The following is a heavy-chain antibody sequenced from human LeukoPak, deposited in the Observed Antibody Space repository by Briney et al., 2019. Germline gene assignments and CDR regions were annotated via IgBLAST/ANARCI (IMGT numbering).Heavy chain of an antibody. D-gene: IGHD3-10*01. V-gene: IGHV3-23*01. Sequence: PGGSLRLSCAASGFTFSAYAMTWVRQAPGKGLEWVSSIGSDNKPPYYASVKGRFATSSDNSTSNLFRHLISMRADEEALYYCGRDLHYYAAMDGWVQPGTVSVPS. J-gene: IGHJ6*01. CDR1: GFTFSAYA. CDR2: IGSDNKP. CDR3: GRDLHYYAAMDG.